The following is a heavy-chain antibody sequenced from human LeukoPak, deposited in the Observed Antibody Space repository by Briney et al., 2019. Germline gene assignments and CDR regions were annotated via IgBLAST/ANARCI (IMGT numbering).Heavy chain of an antibody. D-gene: IGHD6-13*01. Sequence: SETLSLTCTVSGGSISSSSYYWGWIRQPPGKGLEWIGSIYHSGSTYYNPSLKSRVTISVDTSKNQFSLKLSSVTAADTAVYYCAREEYSSSWGLYYYYYYYMDVWGKGTTVTVSS. CDR2: IYHSGST. CDR1: GGSISSSSYY. V-gene: IGHV4-39*07. J-gene: IGHJ6*03. CDR3: AREEYSSSWGLYYYYYYYMDV.